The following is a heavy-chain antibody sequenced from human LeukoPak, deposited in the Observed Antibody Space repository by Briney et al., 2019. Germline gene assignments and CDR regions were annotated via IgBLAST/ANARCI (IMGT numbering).Heavy chain of an antibody. J-gene: IGHJ4*02. D-gene: IGHD6-19*01. CDR3: ARGSDGWFAFDY. V-gene: IGHV3-66*01. CDR2: IYSTGGK. CDR1: RLTVSTKY. Sequence: GGSLRLSCAASRLTVSTKYMSWVRHAPGKGREWVSIIYSTGGKYYADSVKGRFTISRDNSKHTLYVQMNSMRAEDTAVYYCARGSDGWFAFDYWGQGILVTVSS.